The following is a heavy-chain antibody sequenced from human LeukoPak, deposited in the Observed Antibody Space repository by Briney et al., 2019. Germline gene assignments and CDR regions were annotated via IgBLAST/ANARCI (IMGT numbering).Heavy chain of an antibody. J-gene: IGHJ4*02. CDR3: AKGYYYDRSYHFDY. CDR1: GFTFRSYA. D-gene: IGHD3-22*01. V-gene: IGHV3-23*01. CDR2: ISGGSHTT. Sequence: PGGSLRLSCAASGFTFRSYAMSWVRQAPGKGLEWVSGISGGSHTTNYVDSVEGRFTISRDNPKNTLYLQMDSLRAEDTAVYFCAKGYYYDRSYHFDYWGQGTLVTVSS.